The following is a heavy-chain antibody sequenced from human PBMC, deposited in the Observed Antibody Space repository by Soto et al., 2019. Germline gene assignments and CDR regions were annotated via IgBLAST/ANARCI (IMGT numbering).Heavy chain of an antibody. Sequence: QVQLVQSGTEVKKPGASVQVSCKASGYTFTSYAISWVRQAPGQGLEWMGWINPYNGNTNYAQKLHGRVTMTTDTSTSTAYMELRSLRSDDTAVYYCARDTAMALPDAWGQGTLVTVSS. CDR1: GYTFTSYA. J-gene: IGHJ4*02. D-gene: IGHD5-18*01. CDR2: INPYNGNT. V-gene: IGHV1-18*01. CDR3: ARDTAMALPDA.